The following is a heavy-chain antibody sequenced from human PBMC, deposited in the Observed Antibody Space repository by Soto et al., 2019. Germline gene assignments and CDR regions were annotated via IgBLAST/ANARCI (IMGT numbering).Heavy chain of an antibody. Sequence: ASVKVSCKASGYTFSSYGISWVRQAPGQGLEWMGWIRTYNGNTSYAQKLQGRVTMTTDTSTSTAYMELRSLRSDDTAVYYCARTIPPYYYGSGSYYRNWFDPWGQGTLVTVSS. D-gene: IGHD3-10*01. CDR3: ARTIPPYYYGSGSYYRNWFDP. J-gene: IGHJ5*02. V-gene: IGHV1-18*01. CDR2: IRTYNGNT. CDR1: GYTFSSYG.